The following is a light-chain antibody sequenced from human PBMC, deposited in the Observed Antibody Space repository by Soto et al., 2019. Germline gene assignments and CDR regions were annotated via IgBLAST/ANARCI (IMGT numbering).Light chain of an antibody. J-gene: IGKJ4*01. CDR2: WAS. Sequence: DIVMTQSPDSLAVSLGERATINCKSSQSVLYSSNNKNYLAWYQQRPGQPPKLLIYWASTRESGVPDRFSGSGCGTDFTLTISSLQAEDVAVYYCQQYYSTPLTFGGGTKVEI. V-gene: IGKV4-1*01. CDR1: QSVLYSSNNKNY. CDR3: QQYYSTPLT.